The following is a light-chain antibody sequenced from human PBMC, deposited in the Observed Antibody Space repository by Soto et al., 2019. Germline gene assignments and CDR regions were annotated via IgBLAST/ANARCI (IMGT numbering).Light chain of an antibody. V-gene: IGLV2-11*01. Sequence: QSVLTQPRSASGSPGQSITISCTGTSSDVGGYNYVSWYQQHPAKAPKLFIFDVSKRPSGVPNRFSGSKSGNTASLTISGLRAEDEADYYCCSYVGRNTYVFGTGTKVTVL. CDR2: DVS. CDR3: CSYVGRNTYV. J-gene: IGLJ1*01. CDR1: SSDVGGYNY.